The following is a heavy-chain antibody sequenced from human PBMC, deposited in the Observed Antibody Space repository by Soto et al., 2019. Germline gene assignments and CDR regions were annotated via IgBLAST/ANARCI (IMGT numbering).Heavy chain of an antibody. CDR3: ARSFRIAAAGKGYYYYGMDV. CDR1: GFTFSSYD. Sequence: PGGSLRLSCAASGFTFSSYDMHWVRQATGKGLEWVSAIGTAGDTYYPGSVKGRFTISRENAKNSLYLQMNSLRAGDTAVYYCARSFRIAAAGKGYYYYGMDVWGQGTTVTVSS. CDR2: IGTAGDT. V-gene: IGHV3-13*04. J-gene: IGHJ6*02. D-gene: IGHD6-13*01.